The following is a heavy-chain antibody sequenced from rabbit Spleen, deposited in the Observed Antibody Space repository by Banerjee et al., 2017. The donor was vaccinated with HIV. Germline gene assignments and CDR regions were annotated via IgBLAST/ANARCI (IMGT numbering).Heavy chain of an antibody. CDR3: ARGNGYATQLDL. CDR2: IANSLDGT. CDR1: GFSFSYSDY. D-gene: IGHD6-1*01. J-gene: IGHJ3*01. Sequence: QSLEESGGDLVKPGASLTLTCTASGFSFSYSDYMCWVRQAPGKGLELIACIANSLDGTWYANWANGRITISKTSSTTVTLQMTSLTAADTATYFCARGNGYATQLDLWGQGTLVTVS. V-gene: IGHV1S40*01.